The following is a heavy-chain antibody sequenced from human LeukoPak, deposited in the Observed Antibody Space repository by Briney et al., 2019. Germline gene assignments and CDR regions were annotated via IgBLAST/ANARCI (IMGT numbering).Heavy chain of an antibody. D-gene: IGHD2-15*01. CDR3: ARSGADIVVVVAATRWFDP. CDR1: GYTFTSYD. V-gene: IGHV1-8*01. CDR2: MNPNSGNT. J-gene: IGHJ5*02. Sequence: ASVNVSCKASGYTFTSYDINWVRQATGQGLEWMGWMNPNSGNTGYALKFQGRVTMTRNTSISTAYMELSSLRSEDTAVYYCARSGADIVVVVAATRWFDPWGQGTLVTVSS.